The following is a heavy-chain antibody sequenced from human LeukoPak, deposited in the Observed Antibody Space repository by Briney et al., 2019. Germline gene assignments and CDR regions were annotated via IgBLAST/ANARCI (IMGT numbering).Heavy chain of an antibody. CDR3: ARNVRGVVEPAAVDY. D-gene: IGHD2-2*01. CDR2: ISAYNGNT. CDR1: GYTFTSYG. Sequence: EASVKVSCKASGYTFTSYGISWVRQAPGQGLEWMGWISAYNGNTNYAQKFQGRVTMTTDTSTSTAYMELRSLRSDDTAVYCCARNVRGVVEPAAVDYWGQGTLVTVSS. V-gene: IGHV1-18*01. J-gene: IGHJ4*02.